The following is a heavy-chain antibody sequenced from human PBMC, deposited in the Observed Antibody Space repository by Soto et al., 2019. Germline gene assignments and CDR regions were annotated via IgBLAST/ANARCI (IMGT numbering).Heavy chain of an antibody. V-gene: IGHV4-59*01. D-gene: IGHD2-2*01. CDR1: GGYISSYY. CDR3: ARAFGSTMPSLF. CDR2: IYYSGST. Sequence: SETLSLTCTVSGGYISSYYWTWIRQPPGKGLEWIGYIYYSGSTNYNPSRKSRVTMSIDTSKNQFSLNLSSVTAADTAVYYCARAFGSTMPSLFWGQGTRVTVSS. J-gene: IGHJ4*02.